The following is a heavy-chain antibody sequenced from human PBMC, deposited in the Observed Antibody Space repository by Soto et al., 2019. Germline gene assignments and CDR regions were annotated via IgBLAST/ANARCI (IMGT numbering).Heavy chain of an antibody. CDR1: GYSLPSYW. J-gene: IGHJ4*02. D-gene: IGHD2-2*02. CDR3: ARHSQMYTLPAY. CDR2: IYPGDSDT. Sequence: PGESLKISCKGSGYSLPSYWIGWVRQMPGKGLEWMGIIYPGDSDTRYSPSLQGQVTISANKSISTAYLQWSSLKASDIAMYYCARHSQMYTLPAYWGQGTLVTFSS. V-gene: IGHV5-51*01.